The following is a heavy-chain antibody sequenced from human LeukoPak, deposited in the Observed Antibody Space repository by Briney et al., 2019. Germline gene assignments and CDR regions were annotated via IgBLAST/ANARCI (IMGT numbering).Heavy chain of an antibody. CDR1: GFTFSSYA. CDR2: ISYDGSNK. CDR3: ARDGIWFGEYSLGY. V-gene: IGHV3-30-3*01. D-gene: IGHD3-10*01. J-gene: IGHJ4*02. Sequence: GRSQRLSCAASGFTFSSYAMHWVRQAPGKGLEWVAVISYDGSNKYYADSVKGRFTISRGNSKNTLYLQMNSLRAEDTAVYYCARDGIWFGEYSLGYWGQGTLVTVSS.